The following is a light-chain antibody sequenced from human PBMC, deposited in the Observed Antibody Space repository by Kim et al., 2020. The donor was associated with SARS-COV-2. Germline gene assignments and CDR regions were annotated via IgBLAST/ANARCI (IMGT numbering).Light chain of an antibody. V-gene: IGKV1-5*01. J-gene: IGKJ1*01. CDR1: QSISRC. CDR2: DAS. CDR3: QQYNNSSWT. Sequence: DIQMTQSPSTLSASVGDRVTISCRASQSISRCLAWYQQKPGKAPKLLIYDASSLESGVPSTFSGSGSGTEFTLTISSLQPDDFSTYYCQQYNNSSWTFGQGTKVDIK.